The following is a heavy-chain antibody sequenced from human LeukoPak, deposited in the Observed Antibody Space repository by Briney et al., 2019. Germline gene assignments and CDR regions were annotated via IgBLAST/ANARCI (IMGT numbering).Heavy chain of an antibody. V-gene: IGHV6-1*01. CDR1: GDSVSSNSAA. CDR2: TYYRSKWYN. Sequence: SQTLSLACAISGDSVSSNSAAWNWIRQSPSRGLEWLGRTYYRSKWYNDYAVSVKSRITINPDTSKNQFSLQLNSVTPEDTAVYYCASSTSSGWQYCYYGMDVWGQGTTVTVSS. D-gene: IGHD6-19*01. J-gene: IGHJ6*02. CDR3: ASSTSSGWQYCYYGMDV.